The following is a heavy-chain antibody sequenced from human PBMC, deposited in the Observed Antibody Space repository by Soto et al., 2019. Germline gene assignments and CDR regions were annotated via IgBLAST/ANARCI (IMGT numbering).Heavy chain of an antibody. CDR1: GFALRTRGEG. Sequence: AGPTLVNTTQAFTLTCNATGFALRTRGEGVDWIRQPNGNTVEWLALIYWDDDKRYSPYLKSRLTITKDTSKNQVVLTMTNMDPVDTATYYCAHRPAYSVSYADPIPFDYWGQGTLVTVSS. CDR3: AHRPAYSVSYADPIPFDY. J-gene: IGHJ4*02. CDR2: IYWDDDK. D-gene: IGHD1-26*01. V-gene: IGHV2-5*02.